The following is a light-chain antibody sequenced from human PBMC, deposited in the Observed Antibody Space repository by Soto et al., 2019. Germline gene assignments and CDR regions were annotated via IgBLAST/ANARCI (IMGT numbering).Light chain of an antibody. CDR2: GAS. CDR3: QQYDSSFT. J-gene: IGKJ4*01. CDR1: QHVTTTY. V-gene: IGKV3-20*01. Sequence: IVLTQSPGTLSLSPGERATLSCTASQHVTTTYIAWYQQKFGQAPRLLIYGASTRATGTPDRFTGGGFGTDFTLTISRVEPEDFSVYYCQQYDSSFTIGGGTKVEMK.